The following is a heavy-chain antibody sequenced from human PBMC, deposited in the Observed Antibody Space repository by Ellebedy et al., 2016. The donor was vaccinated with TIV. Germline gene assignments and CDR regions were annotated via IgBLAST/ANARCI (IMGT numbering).Heavy chain of an antibody. CDR2: IDNSGTT. J-gene: IGHJ4*02. D-gene: IGHD6-25*01. V-gene: IGHV4-31*03. Sequence: SETLSLTCTVSGVSIISGNYYWSWIRQQPGKGLEWFGHIDNSGTTYFKPSLKSRLILSVDTSKNQFSLQLYYVTTAETAVYFCAREWAAFDYWGQGTLVTVSS. CDR1: GVSIISGNYY. CDR3: AREWAAFDY.